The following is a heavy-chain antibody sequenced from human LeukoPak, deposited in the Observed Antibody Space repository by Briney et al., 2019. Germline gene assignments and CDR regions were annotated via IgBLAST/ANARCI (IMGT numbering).Heavy chain of an antibody. D-gene: IGHD5-24*01. Sequence: GGSLRLSCAASGFTFSDYYMSWVRQAPGKGLEWVAYISSIGTTIYYAASLKGRFTSSRYNAKNSLYLQMNTLRAQDTAVYYCARGGGYNLSDYWGQGTLVTVSS. J-gene: IGHJ4*02. V-gene: IGHV3-11*04. CDR1: GFTFSDYY. CDR3: ARGGGYNLSDY. CDR2: ISSIGTTI.